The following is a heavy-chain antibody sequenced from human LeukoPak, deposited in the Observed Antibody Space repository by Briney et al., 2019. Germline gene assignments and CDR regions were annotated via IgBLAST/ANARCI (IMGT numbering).Heavy chain of an antibody. CDR2: IYPGDSDT. D-gene: IGHD4-17*01. J-gene: IGHJ4*02. Sequence: GASLKISFKGSGYRFTSYWIGWVRPMPGKGLEWMGIIYPGDSDTRYSPSFQGQVTISADKSISTAYLQWSSLKASDTALYYCARHTSGYGDYGVVDYWGQGTLVTVSS. V-gene: IGHV5-51*01. CDR1: GYRFTSYW. CDR3: ARHTSGYGDYGVVDY.